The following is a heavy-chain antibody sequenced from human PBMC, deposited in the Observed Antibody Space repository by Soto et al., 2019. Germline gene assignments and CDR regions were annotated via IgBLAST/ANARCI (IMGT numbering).Heavy chain of an antibody. D-gene: IGHD6-13*01. J-gene: IGHJ4*02. V-gene: IGHV3-23*01. Sequence: EVQLLESGGGLVQPGGSLRLSCAASGFTFSSYAMNWVRQAPGKGLEWVSVISGSGDSTYYADSVKGRFTISRDNSKNTLYLQMNSLRAEDTAVYYCARRSSSWYFDCGGQGTLVIVSS. CDR1: GFTFSSYA. CDR3: ARRSSSWYFDC. CDR2: ISGSGDST.